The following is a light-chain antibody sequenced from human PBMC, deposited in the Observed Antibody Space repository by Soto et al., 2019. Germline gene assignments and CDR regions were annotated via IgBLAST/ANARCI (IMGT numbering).Light chain of an antibody. Sequence: DIQMTQSPSSLSAFVGDTVTITCRASQDISNFLAWYQQKPGKVPKLLIYAASTLQSGVPSRFSGSGSGTDFTLTISSLQPEDVATYYCKKCKVAPFTFGGGTEVEMK. CDR1: QDISNF. V-gene: IGKV1-27*01. CDR2: AAS. CDR3: KKCKVAPFT. J-gene: IGKJ4*01.